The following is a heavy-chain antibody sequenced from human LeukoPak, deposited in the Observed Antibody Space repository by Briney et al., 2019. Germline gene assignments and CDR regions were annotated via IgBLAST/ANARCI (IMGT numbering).Heavy chain of an antibody. CDR2: ISSGDSTI. Sequence: GGSLRLSCAASGFTFSSYEMHWVRQAPGKGLEWVSYISSGDSTIYYADSVKGRFTISRDNAKNSLYLQMDSLRAEDTAVYYCANGPQYNTLTGYYKVRSHLDYWGQGTLVTVSS. CDR1: GFTFSSYE. J-gene: IGHJ4*02. V-gene: IGHV3-48*03. CDR3: ANGPQYNTLTGYYKVRSHLDY. D-gene: IGHD3-9*01.